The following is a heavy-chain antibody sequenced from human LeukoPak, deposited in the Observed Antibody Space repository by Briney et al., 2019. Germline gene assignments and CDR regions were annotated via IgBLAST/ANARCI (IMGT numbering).Heavy chain of an antibody. CDR3: ARDGYRYVINDWSRTGLGAYPTKYYYHMDV. J-gene: IGHJ6*03. CDR2: INHSGST. Sequence: SETLSLTWAVYGGSFSGYYWSWIRQPPGKGLEWIGEINHSGSTNYNPSLKSRVTISGDTSKNQFSLKLSSVTAADTAVYFCARDGYRYVINDWSRTGLGAYPTKYYYHMDVWGKGTTVTVSS. CDR1: GGSFSGYY. V-gene: IGHV4-34*01. D-gene: IGHD5-18*01.